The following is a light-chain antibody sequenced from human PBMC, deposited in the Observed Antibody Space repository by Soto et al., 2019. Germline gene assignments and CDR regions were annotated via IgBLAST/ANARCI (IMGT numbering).Light chain of an antibody. Sequence: EVVLTQSPGTLSLSPGESATLSCRASHSVSSNFLAWYQQKPGQAPRLLIYGASNRATGIPDRFSGSGSGTDFTLTISRLEPEDFAVYYCQQYGSSGTFGQGTKVDIK. CDR3: QQYGSSGT. V-gene: IGKV3-20*01. CDR1: HSVSSNF. J-gene: IGKJ1*01. CDR2: GAS.